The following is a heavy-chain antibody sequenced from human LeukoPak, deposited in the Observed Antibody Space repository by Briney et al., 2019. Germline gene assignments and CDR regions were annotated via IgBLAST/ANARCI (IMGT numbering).Heavy chain of an antibody. J-gene: IGHJ6*03. CDR2: IIPIFGTV. D-gene: IGHD1-26*01. V-gene: IGHV1-69*05. Sequence: SVKVSCKASGGTFSMHGISWVRQAPGQGPEWMGRIIPIFGTVNYSQKFQGRVTITTDESTSTAYMELSSLRSEDTAVYYCARDSLNSGSYSVDYYMDVWGKGTTVTLSS. CDR1: GGTFSMHG. CDR3: ARDSLNSGSYSVDYYMDV.